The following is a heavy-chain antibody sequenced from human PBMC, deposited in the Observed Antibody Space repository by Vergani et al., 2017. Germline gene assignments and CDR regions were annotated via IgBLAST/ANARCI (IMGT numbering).Heavy chain of an antibody. D-gene: IGHD6-19*01. J-gene: IGHJ6*02. CDR1: GGTFSSYA. CDR3: ARDSSGWYLGVSYYYYGMDV. V-gene: IGHV1-69*01. Sequence: QVQLVQSGAEVKKPGSSVKVSCKASGGTFSSYAISWVRQAPGQGLEWMGGIIPIFGTANYAQKFQGRVTITADESTSTAYMELSSLRSEDTAVYYCARDSSGWYLGVSYYYYGMDVWGQGTTVTVSS. CDR2: IIPIFGTA.